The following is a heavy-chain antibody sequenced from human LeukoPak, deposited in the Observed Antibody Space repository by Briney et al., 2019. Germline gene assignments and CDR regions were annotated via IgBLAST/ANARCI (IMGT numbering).Heavy chain of an antibody. CDR1: GYTFTSYD. V-gene: IGHV1-69*05. CDR2: IIPIFGTA. J-gene: IGHJ5*02. D-gene: IGHD3-3*01. CDR3: AMSLYFGVVIPGWFDP. Sequence: ASVKVSCKASGYTFTSYDINWVRQAPGQGLEWMGGIIPIFGTANYAQKFQGRVTITTDESTSTAYMELSSLRSEDTAVYYCAMSLYFGVVIPGWFDPWGLGTLVTVSS.